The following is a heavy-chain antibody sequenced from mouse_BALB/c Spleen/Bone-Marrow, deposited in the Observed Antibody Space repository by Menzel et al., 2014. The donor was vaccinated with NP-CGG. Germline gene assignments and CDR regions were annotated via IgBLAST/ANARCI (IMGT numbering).Heavy chain of an antibody. V-gene: IGHV14-1*02. J-gene: IGHJ2*01. D-gene: IGHD4-1*01. CDR1: GFNIKDYY. CDR2: IDPEKGNT. CDR3: ARGAWARGYFDY. Sequence: EVQGVESGAELVRPGALVKLSCKASGFNIKDYYLHWVKQGPEQGLEWIGWIDPEKGNTKYDPKFQGKASIIADTSSNTAYLQLSSLTSEDTAVYYCARGAWARGYFDYWGQGTTLTVSS.